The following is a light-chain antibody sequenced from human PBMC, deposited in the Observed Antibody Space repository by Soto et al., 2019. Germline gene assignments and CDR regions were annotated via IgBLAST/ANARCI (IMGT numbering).Light chain of an antibody. CDR3: QQYNSYWT. J-gene: IGKJ1*01. Sequence: DIQMSHSPSTRAACGGNGEIITFRASQTISSWLAWYQQKPGKAPKLLIYKASTLKSGVPSRFSGSGAGTEYRLAVCTLQLDDFATHYCQQYNSYWTFGQGTKVDIK. V-gene: IGKV1-5*03. CDR1: QTISSW. CDR2: KAS.